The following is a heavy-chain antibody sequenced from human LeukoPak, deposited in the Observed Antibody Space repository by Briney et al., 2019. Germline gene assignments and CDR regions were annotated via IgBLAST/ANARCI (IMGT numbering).Heavy chain of an antibody. CDR3: ARAIPGSTMLEVVSYPVGFAQ. CDR2: RSTYNGKT. V-gene: IGHV1-18*01. CDR1: GSSFHSYG. Sequence: GASGKVSSKPSGSSFHSYGISWVRRAPGQGDGWRGWRSTYNGKTNYTQKLLGRVTMTTGPSQSTAHMALRSIQSDDPAACYLARAIPGSTMLEVVSYPVGFAQWGAGTLVTVSS. J-gene: IGHJ4*02. D-gene: IGHD3-22*01.